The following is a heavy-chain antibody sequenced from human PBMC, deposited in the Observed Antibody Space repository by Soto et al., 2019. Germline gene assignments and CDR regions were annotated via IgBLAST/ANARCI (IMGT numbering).Heavy chain of an antibody. D-gene: IGHD5-12*01. CDR1: GYTFTGYY. CDR2: INPNSGGT. V-gene: IGHV1-2*04. J-gene: IGHJ6*02. CDR3: ARGGYAGPDYYYGMDV. Sequence: ASVQVSCKASGYTFTGYYMHWVRQAPGQGLEWMGWINPNSGGTNYAQKFQGWVTMTRDTSISTAYMELSRLRSDDTAVYYCARGGYAGPDYYYGMDVWGQGTTVTVSS.